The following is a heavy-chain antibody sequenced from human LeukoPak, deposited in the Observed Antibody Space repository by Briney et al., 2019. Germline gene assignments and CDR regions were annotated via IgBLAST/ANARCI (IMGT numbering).Heavy chain of an antibody. CDR3: ARVVPAAIRRGIYYSMDV. CDR1: GYTFTGYY. Sequence: ASVKVSCKASGYTFTGYYMHWVRQAPGQGLEWMGWINPNSGGTNYAQKFQGRVTMTRDTSISTAYMELSRLRSDDTAVYYCARVVPAAIRRGIYYSMDVWGQGTLVTVSS. D-gene: IGHD2-2*02. CDR2: INPNSGGT. J-gene: IGHJ6*02. V-gene: IGHV1-2*02.